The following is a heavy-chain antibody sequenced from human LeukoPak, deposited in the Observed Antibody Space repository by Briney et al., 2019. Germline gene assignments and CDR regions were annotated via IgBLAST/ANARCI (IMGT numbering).Heavy chain of an antibody. CDR1: GFIFSSYW. V-gene: IGHV3-7*01. Sequence: GGSLRLSCAASGFIFSSYWMSWVRQAPGKGLEWVANIKQDGSKIYYVDSVKGRFTISRDNAKNSLYLQMNSLRAEDTAVYYCAKKGLPDYWGQGTLVTVSS. CDR3: AKKGLPDY. J-gene: IGHJ4*02. CDR2: IKQDGSKI.